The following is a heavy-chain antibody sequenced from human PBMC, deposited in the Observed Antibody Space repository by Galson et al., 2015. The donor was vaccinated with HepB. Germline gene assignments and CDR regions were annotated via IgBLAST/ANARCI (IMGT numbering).Heavy chain of an antibody. V-gene: IGHV4-4*07. CDR2: IQSSGNT. Sequence: SETLSLTCTVSGDSMNSYYWSWIRQPAGKGLEWIGRIQSSGNTNYNPSLRSRVTMSGDTSKNQFSLKLSSVTAADTAVYYCAREVYGGNLRRSFFYYGMDVWGQGTTVTVSS. CDR1: GDSMNSYY. CDR3: AREVYGGNLRRSFFYYGMDV. J-gene: IGHJ6*02. D-gene: IGHD4-23*01.